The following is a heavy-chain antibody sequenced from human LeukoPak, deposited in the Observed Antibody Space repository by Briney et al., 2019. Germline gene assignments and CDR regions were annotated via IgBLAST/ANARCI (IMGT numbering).Heavy chain of an antibody. CDR3: ARQWGLRLGELSPTLDY. J-gene: IGHJ4*02. Sequence: PSETLSLTCTVSGGSISSSSYYWGWIRQPPGKGLEWIGSIYNSGSTYYNPSLKSRVTVSVDTSKNQLSLKLSSVTAADTAVYYCARQWGLRLGELSPTLDYWGQGTLVTVSS. CDR1: GGSISSSSYY. CDR2: IYNSGST. D-gene: IGHD3-16*02. V-gene: IGHV4-39*01.